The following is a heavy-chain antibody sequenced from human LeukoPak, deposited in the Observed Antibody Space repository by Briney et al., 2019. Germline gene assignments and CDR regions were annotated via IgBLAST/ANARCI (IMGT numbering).Heavy chain of an antibody. CDR1: GFTFSRYG. J-gene: IGHJ4*02. CDR3: ARGGSTGYYDSSDVY. Sequence: GGSLPLSCAASGFTFSRYGMLWVRQAPRKGLEWVAFIRYDGSNKYYADTVKGRFTISRDNAKNSLYLEMNSLRGEDTAIYYCARGGSTGYYDSSDVYWGQGTLVTVSS. D-gene: IGHD3-22*01. CDR2: IRYDGSNK. V-gene: IGHV3-30*02.